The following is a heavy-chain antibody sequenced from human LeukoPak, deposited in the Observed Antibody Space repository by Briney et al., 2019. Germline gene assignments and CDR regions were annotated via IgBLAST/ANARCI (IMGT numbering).Heavy chain of an antibody. Sequence: GASVKVSCKASGYTFTSYGISWVRQAPGQGLEWMGWISAYNGSTNYAQKLQGRVTMTTDTSTSTAYMELRSLRSDDTSVYYCARDRSAEWLRFDAFDIWGQGTMVTVSS. CDR1: GYTFTSYG. V-gene: IGHV1-18*01. CDR3: ARDRSAEWLRFDAFDI. D-gene: IGHD5-12*01. J-gene: IGHJ3*02. CDR2: ISAYNGST.